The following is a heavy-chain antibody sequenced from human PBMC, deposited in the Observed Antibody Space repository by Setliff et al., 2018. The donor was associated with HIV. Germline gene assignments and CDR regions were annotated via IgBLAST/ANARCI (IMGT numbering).Heavy chain of an antibody. CDR1: GGSFRGYY. J-gene: IGHJ3*02. D-gene: IGHD5-18*01. V-gene: IGHV4-34*01. CDR3: ARSTWTRFGGALTQLWPQRGAFDI. Sequence: PSETLSLTCDVYGGSFRGYYWSWIRQSPGKGLEGIAEINDSGTTTSNPSLKSRVTISLDTPKNQFSLKLTSVTAADTAVYYWARSTWTRFGGALTQLWPQRGAFDIWGRGTKVTVSS. CDR2: INDSGTT.